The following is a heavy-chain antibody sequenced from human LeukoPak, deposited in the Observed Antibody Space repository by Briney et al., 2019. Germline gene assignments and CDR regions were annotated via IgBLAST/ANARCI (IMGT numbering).Heavy chain of an antibody. CDR3: AREEPFIPAALYYYYGMDV. V-gene: IGHV3-48*02. CDR1: GFTFSSYS. Sequence: PGGSLRLSCAASGFTFSSYSMDWVRQAPGKGLEWVSYIGSSSSTIYYADSVKGRFTISRDNAKNSLYLQMNSLRDEDTAVYYCAREEPFIPAALYYYYGMDVWGQGTTVTVSS. D-gene: IGHD2-2*01. CDR2: IGSSSSTI. J-gene: IGHJ6*02.